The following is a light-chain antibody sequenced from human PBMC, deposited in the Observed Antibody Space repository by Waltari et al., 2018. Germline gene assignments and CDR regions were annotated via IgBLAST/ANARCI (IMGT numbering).Light chain of an antibody. J-gene: IGKJ1*01. V-gene: IGKV2-30*02. CDR3: VQGTHFPRT. Sequence: DVVMTQSPLSLPITPGQPASMTCRSSQSLLHSNGNTYLTWFLQKPGQPPRRLIYKVSNRDSGVPDRFSGGGAATDFTLKISRVEAEDVGIYYCVQGTHFPRTFGQGTKVEIK. CDR1: QSLLHSNGNTY. CDR2: KVS.